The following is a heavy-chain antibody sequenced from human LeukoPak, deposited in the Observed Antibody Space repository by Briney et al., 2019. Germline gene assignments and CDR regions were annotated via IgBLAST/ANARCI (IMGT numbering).Heavy chain of an antibody. Sequence: PGGSLRLSCAASGFTFSSYAMSWVRQAPGKGLEWLSSISGSGASTSYADSVKGRFTISRDNSKNTLYLQMNSLTAEDTAVYYCAKDGGYYYYYYMDVWGKGTTVTVSS. D-gene: IGHD3-16*01. CDR1: GFTFSSYA. CDR3: AKDGGYYYYYYMDV. V-gene: IGHV3-23*01. CDR2: ISGSGAST. J-gene: IGHJ6*03.